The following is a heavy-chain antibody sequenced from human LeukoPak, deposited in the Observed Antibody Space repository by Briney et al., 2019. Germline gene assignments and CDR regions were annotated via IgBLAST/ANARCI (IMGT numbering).Heavy chain of an antibody. CDR3: ARACFSGSPLDY. CDR1: GCTFDEYG. J-gene: IGHJ4*02. D-gene: IGHD1-26*01. V-gene: IGHV3-20*04. Sequence: GGSLRLSCAASGCTFDEYGMSWVRQAPGKGLEWVSSINWDGGSTAYADSVQGRFTISRDNAKNSLHLQMKSLRAEDTALYYWARACFSGSPLDYWAQGTLVTVPS. CDR2: INWDGGST.